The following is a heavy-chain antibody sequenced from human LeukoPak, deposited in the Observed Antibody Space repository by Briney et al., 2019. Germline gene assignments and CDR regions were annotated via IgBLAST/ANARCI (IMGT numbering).Heavy chain of an antibody. J-gene: IGHJ4*02. V-gene: IGHV3-23*01. CDR1: GFTFSSYS. Sequence: GGSLRLSCAASGFTFSSYSMTWVRQAPGKGLEWVSAISGGGGGTYYADSVKGRFTISRDNSKNTLYLQMNSLRAEDTAVYFCAKVKWKLIGYFDYWGQGTLVTVSS. CDR2: ISGGGGGT. D-gene: IGHD1-20*01. CDR3: AKVKWKLIGYFDY.